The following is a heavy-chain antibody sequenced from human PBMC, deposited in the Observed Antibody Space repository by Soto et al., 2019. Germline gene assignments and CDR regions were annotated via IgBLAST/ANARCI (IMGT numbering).Heavy chain of an antibody. D-gene: IGHD3-10*01. J-gene: IGHJ4*02. CDR2: ITRGIDRT. CDR1: GFIVSDYP. Sequence: PGGSLRLSCAASGFIVSDYPMSWVRQAPGKGLERVSHITRGIDRTYYADSVKGRFTISRDNSKNTMYLQLDSLRVEDTAVYFCARGEYWGSNYTFWGQGTLVTVSS. V-gene: IGHV3-23*01. CDR3: ARGEYWGSNYTF.